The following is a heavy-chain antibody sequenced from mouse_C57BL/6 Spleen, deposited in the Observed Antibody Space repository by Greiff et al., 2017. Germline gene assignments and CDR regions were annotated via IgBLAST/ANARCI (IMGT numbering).Heavy chain of an antibody. CDR3: ARWGSSGDRAMDY. J-gene: IGHJ4*01. V-gene: IGHV1-82*01. D-gene: IGHD3-2*02. CDR2: IYPGDGDT. CDR1: GYAFSSSW. Sequence: QVQLQQSGPELVKPGASVKISCKASGYAFSSSWMNWVKQRPGKGLEWIGRIYPGDGDTNYNGKFKGKATLTADKSSSTAYMQLSSLTSEDSAVYFCARWGSSGDRAMDYWGQGTSVTVSS.